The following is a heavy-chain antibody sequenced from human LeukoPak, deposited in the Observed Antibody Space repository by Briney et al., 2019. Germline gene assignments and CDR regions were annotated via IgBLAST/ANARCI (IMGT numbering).Heavy chain of an antibody. V-gene: IGHV3-11*03. CDR3: ARVLMGYDVFDI. D-gene: IGHD2-8*01. CDR1: AFTFSDYY. CDR2: ISSSTSYT. Sequence: PGGSLRLSCAASAFTFSDYYMSWIRQAPGKGLEWVSYISSSTSYTNYADSVKGRFTISRDNAKNSPYLQMNSLRAEDTAVYYCARVLMGYDVFDIWGQGTMVTVSS. J-gene: IGHJ3*02.